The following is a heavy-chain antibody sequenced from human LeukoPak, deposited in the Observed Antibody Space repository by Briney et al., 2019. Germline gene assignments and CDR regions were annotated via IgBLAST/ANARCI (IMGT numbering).Heavy chain of an antibody. CDR2: IYYSGST. D-gene: IGHD3-10*01. Sequence: SETLSLTCTVSGGSISSYYWSWSRQPPGRGLEWIGYIYYSGSTNYNPSLKSRVTISVDTSKNQFSLKLSSVTAADTAVYYCARDYGSGSFDYWGQGTLVTVSS. V-gene: IGHV4-59*01. CDR3: ARDYGSGSFDY. CDR1: GGSISSYY. J-gene: IGHJ4*02.